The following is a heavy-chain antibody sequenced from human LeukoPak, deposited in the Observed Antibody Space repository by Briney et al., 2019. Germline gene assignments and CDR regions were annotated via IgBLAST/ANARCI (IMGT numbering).Heavy chain of an antibody. V-gene: IGHV3-21*01. CDR2: ISSTSSYI. CDR3: ASGSSLDY. CDR1: GFTLSRYT. Sequence: GGSLRLSCVVSGFTLSRYTMNWVRQAPGKGLEWVSSISSTSSYIYYADSVKGRFSISRDSAKNSLYLQMNSLRAEDTAVYYCASGSSLDYWGQGTLVTVSS. J-gene: IGHJ4*02. D-gene: IGHD1-26*01.